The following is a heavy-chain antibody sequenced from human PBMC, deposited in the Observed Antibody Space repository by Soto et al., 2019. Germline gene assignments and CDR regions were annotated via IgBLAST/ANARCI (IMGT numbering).Heavy chain of an antibody. J-gene: IGHJ6*02. CDR2: IYDSGNT. V-gene: IGHV4-4*02. CDR3: ETCQLGEYYYAMDT. Sequence: SETLSLTCGVSGDSITTYKWWTWVRQTPGKGLEWIGEIYDSGNTRYNPSLKSRVTISKDTSKNELSLKLNSVTVADTAVYYCETCQLGEYYYAMDTWGQGTTVT. D-gene: IGHD7-27*01. CDR1: GDSITTYKW.